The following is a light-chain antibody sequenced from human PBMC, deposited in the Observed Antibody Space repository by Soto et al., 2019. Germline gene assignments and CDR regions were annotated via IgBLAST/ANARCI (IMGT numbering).Light chain of an antibody. CDR3: QSYDSSLSGYV. J-gene: IGLJ1*01. CDR2: ANN. CDR1: RSNLGAGYD. V-gene: IGLV1-40*01. Sequence: QAVVTQPPSVSGAPGQRVTMTCTGTRSNLGAGYDVHWFQQLPGTAPKVIIYANNDRPSGVPDRFSGSKSGTSASLAITGLQAEDEADYYCQSYDSSLSGYVFGTGTKLTVL.